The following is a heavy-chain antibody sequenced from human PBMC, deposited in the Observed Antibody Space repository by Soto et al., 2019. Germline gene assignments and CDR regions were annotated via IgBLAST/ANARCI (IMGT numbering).Heavy chain of an antibody. D-gene: IGHD3-3*01. CDR2: VHYDGTKK. Sequence: QVQLVASGGGVVQPGTSLRLSCAPSGFTFSSYVMHWVRQAPDKGLDWVSVVHYDGTKKYYADSVRGRFTISTVNSEKFLYLQLNRIIPDVPAVYFCARETSYDFWSGAQNMDVWGQGTTVTVS. CDR3: ARETSYDFWSGAQNMDV. J-gene: IGHJ6*02. CDR1: GFTFSSYV. V-gene: IGHV3-33*01.